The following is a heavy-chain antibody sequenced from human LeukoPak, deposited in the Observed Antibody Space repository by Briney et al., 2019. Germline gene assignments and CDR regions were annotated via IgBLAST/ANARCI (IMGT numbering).Heavy chain of an antibody. CDR2: INHSGST. Sequence: PSETLSLTCAVYGGSFSGYYWSWIRQPPGKGLEWIGEINHSGSTNYNPSLKSRVTISVDTSKNQFSLKLSSVTAADTAVYYCARHSVTDDYWGQGTLVTVSS. CDR3: ARHSVTDDY. V-gene: IGHV4-34*01. J-gene: IGHJ4*02. CDR1: GGSFSGYY. D-gene: IGHD4-17*01.